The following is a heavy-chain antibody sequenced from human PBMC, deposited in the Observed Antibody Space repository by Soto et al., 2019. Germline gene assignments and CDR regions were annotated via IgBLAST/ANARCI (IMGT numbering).Heavy chain of an antibody. CDR3: ARLEGLATISYYFDF. Sequence: PSETLSLTCSVSDDSINSDKYYWGWIRQPPGKGLEWIGSVYYRGNAYYNPSLQTRVTISLDKSKSQFSLKLNSVTAADSAVYFCARLEGLATISYYFDFWGPGVLVTSPQ. CDR1: DDSINSDKYY. D-gene: IGHD3-9*01. J-gene: IGHJ4*02. CDR2: VYYRGNA. V-gene: IGHV4-39*01.